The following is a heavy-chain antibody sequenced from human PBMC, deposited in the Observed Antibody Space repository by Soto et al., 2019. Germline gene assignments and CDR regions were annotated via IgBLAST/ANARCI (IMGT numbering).Heavy chain of an antibody. CDR3: ARDVRDYDSSGYYYGY. CDR1: GYTFTSYY. V-gene: IGHV1-46*01. J-gene: IGHJ4*02. CDR2: INPSGGST. D-gene: IGHD3-22*01. Sequence: GSVKVSCKASGYTFTSYYMCWVLQAPGQGLEWMGIINPSGGSTGYAQKFQGRVTMTRDTSTSTVYMELSSVRSEDTAVYYCARDVRDYDSSGYYYGYWGQGTLVTVSS.